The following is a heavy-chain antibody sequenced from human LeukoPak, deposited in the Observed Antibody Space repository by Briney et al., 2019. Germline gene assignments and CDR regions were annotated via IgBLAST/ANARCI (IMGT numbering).Heavy chain of an antibody. J-gene: IGHJ3*02. D-gene: IGHD2-2*02. Sequence: GGSLRLSCAASGFTFSSYAMSWVREAPGKGLEWVSAISGSGGSTYYADSVKGRFTISRDNSKNTLYLQMNSLRAEDTAVYYCAKERGLYCSSTSCYTRGPSSDAFDIWGQGTMVTVSS. CDR1: GFTFSSYA. V-gene: IGHV3-23*01. CDR2: ISGSGGST. CDR3: AKERGLYCSSTSCYTRGPSSDAFDI.